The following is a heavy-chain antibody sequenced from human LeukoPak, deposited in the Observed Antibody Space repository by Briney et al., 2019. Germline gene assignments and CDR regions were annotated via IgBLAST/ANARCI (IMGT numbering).Heavy chain of an antibody. D-gene: IGHD5-18*01. Sequence: ASVKVSCKASGYTFTGYYMHWVRQAPGQGLEWMRWINPNSGGTNYAQKFQGRVTMTRDTSISTAYMELSRLRSDDTAVYYCASLGPVDTAMVPIDYWGQGTLATVSS. J-gene: IGHJ4*02. V-gene: IGHV1-2*02. CDR3: ASLGPVDTAMVPIDY. CDR1: GYTFTGYY. CDR2: INPNSGGT.